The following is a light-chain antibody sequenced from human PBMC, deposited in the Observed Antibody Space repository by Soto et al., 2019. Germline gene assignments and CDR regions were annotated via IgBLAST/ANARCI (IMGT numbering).Light chain of an antibody. Sequence: VLTQSPSALSVSPGEKVTLACRASQGVSSNFAWYEEKPGQAPRLLIXXAYXRATGIPSRFSVSGSGTDFNLTSSSLEPEDFSVEYCQQRSNWPPQRTFGQGTRLDIK. CDR2: XAY. J-gene: IGKJ5*01. CDR1: QGVSSN. CDR3: QQRSNWPPQRT. V-gene: IGKV3-11*01.